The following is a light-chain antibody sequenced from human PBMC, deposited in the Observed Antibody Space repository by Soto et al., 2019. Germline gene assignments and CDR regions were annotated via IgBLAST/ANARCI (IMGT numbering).Light chain of an antibody. J-gene: IGLJ2*01. CDR2: DES. CDR3: QSYDSSMSGVL. V-gene: IGLV1-40*01. Sequence: QSVLTQPPSVSGAPGQRVTISCTGKRSNIGAGYDVHWYQQIPGTAPKLLIYDESYRPSGVPDRFSGSKSGTSASLAITGIQDEDEADYYCQSYDSSMSGVLFGGGTKLTVL. CDR1: RSNIGAGYD.